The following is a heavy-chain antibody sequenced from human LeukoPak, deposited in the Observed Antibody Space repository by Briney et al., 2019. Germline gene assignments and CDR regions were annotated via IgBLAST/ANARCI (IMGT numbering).Heavy chain of an antibody. CDR2: INHSGST. V-gene: IGHV4-34*01. Sequence: PSETLSLTCAVYGGSFSGYYWSWIRQPPGKGLEWIGEINHSGSTNYNPSLKSRVTISVDTSKNQFSLKLSSVTAADTAVYYCARLRPREVRGVIITHYYYYYMDVWGKGTTVTIS. D-gene: IGHD3-10*01. CDR3: ARLRPREVRGVIITHYYYYYMDV. J-gene: IGHJ6*03. CDR1: GGSFSGYY.